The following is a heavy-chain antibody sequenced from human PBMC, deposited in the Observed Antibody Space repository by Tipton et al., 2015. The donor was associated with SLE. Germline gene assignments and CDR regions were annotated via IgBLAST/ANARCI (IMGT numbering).Heavy chain of an antibody. CDR2: IYYSGST. V-gene: IGHV4-59*01. CDR1: GGSISSYY. Sequence: GLVKPSETLSLTCTVSGGSISSYYWSWIRQPPGKGLEWIGYIYYSGSTNYNPSLKSRVTIPVDTSKNQFSLKLSSVTAADTAVYYCAGAARISSYYYYYYMDVWGKGTTVTVSS. D-gene: IGHD2-15*01. CDR3: AGAARISSYYYYYYMDV. J-gene: IGHJ6*03.